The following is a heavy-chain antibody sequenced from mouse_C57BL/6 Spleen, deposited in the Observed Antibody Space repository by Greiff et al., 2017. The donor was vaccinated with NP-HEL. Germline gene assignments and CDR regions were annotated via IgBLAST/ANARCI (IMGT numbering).Heavy chain of an antibody. Sequence: QVQLQQPGAELVKPGASVKLSCKASGYTFTSYWMQWVKQRPGQGLEWIGEIDPSDSYTNYNQKFKGKATLTVDKSSSTAYMQLSSLTSEDSAVYYCAIYGSYPDFDYWGQGTTLTVSS. J-gene: IGHJ2*01. CDR1: GYTFTSYW. V-gene: IGHV1-50*01. D-gene: IGHD1-1*01. CDR3: AIYGSYPDFDY. CDR2: IDPSDSYT.